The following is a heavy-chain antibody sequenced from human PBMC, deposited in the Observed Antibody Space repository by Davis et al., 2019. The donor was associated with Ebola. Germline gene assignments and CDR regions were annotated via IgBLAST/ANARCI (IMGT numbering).Heavy chain of an antibody. CDR2: IYSGGST. CDR3: ARGTMVQGVISYWYFDL. D-gene: IGHD3-10*01. CDR1: GFTVSSNY. V-gene: IGHV3-53*01. Sequence: LSLTCAASGFTVSSNYMSWVRQAPGKGLEWVSVIYSGGSTYYADSVKGRFTISIDNSKNTLYLQMNSLRAEDTAVYYCARGTMVQGVISYWYFDLWGRGTLVTVSS. J-gene: IGHJ2*01.